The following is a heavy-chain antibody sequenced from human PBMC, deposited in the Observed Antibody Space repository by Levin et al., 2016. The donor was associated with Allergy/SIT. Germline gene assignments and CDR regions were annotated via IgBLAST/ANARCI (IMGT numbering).Heavy chain of an antibody. CDR3: ARGTAYYDFWSGYYPWFDP. V-gene: IGHV4-34*01. Sequence: SETLSLTCAVYGGSFSGYYWSWIRQPPGKGLEWIGEINHSGSTNYNPSLKSRVTISVDTSKNQFSLKLSSVTAADTAVYYCARGTAYYDFWSGYYPWFDPWGQGTLVTVSS. CDR1: GGSFSGYY. J-gene: IGHJ5*02. CDR2: INHSGST. D-gene: IGHD3-3*01.